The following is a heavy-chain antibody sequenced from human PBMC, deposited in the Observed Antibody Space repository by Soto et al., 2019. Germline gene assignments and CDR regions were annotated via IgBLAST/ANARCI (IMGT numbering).Heavy chain of an antibody. V-gene: IGHV1-69*01. J-gene: IGHJ6*02. CDR1: GGTFSSYA. CDR2: IIPIFGTA. Sequence: QVQLVQSVAEVKKPGSSVKVSCTASGGTFSSYAISWVRQAPGQGLEWMGGIIPIFGTANYAQKFQGRVTITADESTSTAYMELSSLRSEDTAVYYCAAGGATGTYYYYGMDVWGQGTTVTVSS. D-gene: IGHD4-17*01. CDR3: AAGGATGTYYYYGMDV.